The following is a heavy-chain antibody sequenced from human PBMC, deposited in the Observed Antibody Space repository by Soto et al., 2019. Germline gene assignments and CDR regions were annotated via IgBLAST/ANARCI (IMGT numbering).Heavy chain of an antibody. CDR3: ARDDIAVAGISTYYYYGMDV. V-gene: IGHV3-11*01. D-gene: IGHD6-19*01. Sequence: QVQLVESGGGLVKPGGSLRLSCAASGFTFSDYYMNWIRQAPGKGLECISYISTSGSTIYYADSVKGRFTISRDNAKNSLYLQMNGLRAEDTAVYYCARDDIAVAGISTYYYYGMDVWGQGTTVTVSS. J-gene: IGHJ6*02. CDR1: GFTFSDYY. CDR2: ISTSGSTI.